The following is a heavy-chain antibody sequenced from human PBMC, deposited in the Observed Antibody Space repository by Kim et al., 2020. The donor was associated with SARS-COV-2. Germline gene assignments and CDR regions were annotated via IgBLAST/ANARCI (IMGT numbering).Heavy chain of an antibody. CDR3: ARGWGGIAAAATDYYYGMDV. D-gene: IGHD6-13*01. J-gene: IGHJ6*01. Sequence: SVKVSCKASGGTFSSYAISWVRQAPGQGLEWMGRIIPILGIGNYAQKFQGRVTITADKSTSTAYMELSSLRSEDTAVYYCARGWGGIAAAATDYYYGMDVWGQGTTVTVSS. CDR1: GGTFSSYA. CDR2: IIPILGIG. V-gene: IGHV1-69*04.